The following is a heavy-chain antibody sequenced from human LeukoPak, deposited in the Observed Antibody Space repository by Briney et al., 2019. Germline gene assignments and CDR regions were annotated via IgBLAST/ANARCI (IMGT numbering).Heavy chain of an antibody. V-gene: IGHV3-30-3*01. CDR1: GITFSSHA. D-gene: IGHD3-16*01. J-gene: IGHJ4*02. Sequence: GGSLRLSCAASGITFSSHAMHWVRQAPGKGLEWVAVISYDGSNKYYADSVKGRFTISRDNSKNTLYLQMNSLRAEDTAVYYCLSDGAGDYWGQGTVVTVSS. CDR2: ISYDGSNK. CDR3: LSDGAGDY.